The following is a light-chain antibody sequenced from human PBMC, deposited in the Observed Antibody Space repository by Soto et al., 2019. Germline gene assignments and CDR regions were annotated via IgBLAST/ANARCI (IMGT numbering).Light chain of an antibody. CDR1: QSISTH. CDR3: QQSHSIPWT. J-gene: IGKJ1*01. V-gene: IGKV1-39*01. Sequence: DILMTQSPSSLSASVGDRVTITCRASQSISTHLNWYQQKPGKAPKLLIYAASNLQSGVPSTFSGSGSGTDFTLTISSLQPEDFATYYCQQSHSIPWTFGQGTKVDIK. CDR2: AAS.